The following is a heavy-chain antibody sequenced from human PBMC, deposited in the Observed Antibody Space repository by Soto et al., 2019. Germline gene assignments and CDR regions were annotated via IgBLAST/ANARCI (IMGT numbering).Heavy chain of an antibody. CDR2: IYYSGST. D-gene: IGHD3-22*01. Sequence: SEPRSVTCSVSGGSISSCDYYWSWKRQPPGKGLEWIGYIYYSGSTYYNPSLKSRVTISVDTSKNQFSLKLSSVTDADTAVYYCARAYYDSSGYGSQEFDYWGQGTLVTVSS. J-gene: IGHJ4*02. CDR1: GGSISSCDYY. CDR3: ARAYYDSSGYGSQEFDY. V-gene: IGHV4-30-4*01.